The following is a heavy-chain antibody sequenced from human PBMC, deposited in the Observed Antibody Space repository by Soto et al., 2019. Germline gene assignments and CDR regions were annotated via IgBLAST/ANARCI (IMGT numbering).Heavy chain of an antibody. CDR2: TYYRSKWYN. CDR1: GDSVSSNSAA. J-gene: IGHJ6*03. D-gene: IGHD3-10*01. V-gene: IGHV6-1*01. CDR3: ARTYYYGSGSYYRTQYYYYYYMDV. Sequence: TLSLTCAISGDSVSSNSAAWNWIRQSPSRGLEWPGRTYYRSKWYNDYAVSVKSRITINPDTSKNQFSLQLNSVTPEDTAVYYCARTYYYGSGSYYRTQYYYYYYMDVTGKGTKVTVSS.